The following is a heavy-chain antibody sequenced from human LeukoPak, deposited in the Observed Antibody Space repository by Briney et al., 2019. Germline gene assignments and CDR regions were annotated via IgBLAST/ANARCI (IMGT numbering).Heavy chain of an antibody. V-gene: IGHV4-4*07. Sequence: PSETLSLTGTVSGGSISSYYWSWIRQPAGKRLEWIGRIYTSGSTNYNPSLKSRVTISVDTSKDRFSLKLTSVTAADTAVYYCASARFSMTPYAFDIWGRGTMVTVSS. CDR2: IYTSGST. CDR1: GGSISSYY. CDR3: ASARFSMTPYAFDI. D-gene: IGHD2/OR15-2a*01. J-gene: IGHJ3*02.